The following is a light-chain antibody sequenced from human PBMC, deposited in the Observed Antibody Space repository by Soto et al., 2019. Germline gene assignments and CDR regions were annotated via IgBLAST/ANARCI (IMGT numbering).Light chain of an antibody. V-gene: IGKV3-20*01. CDR2: ATY. CDR3: QQYGPSPLYT. CDR1: QSVSSGY. J-gene: IGKJ2*01. Sequence: VLTQSPGTLSLSPGERATLSCRAGQSVSSGYFAWYQQKPGQAPRLLIYATYTRATGIPARFSGSGSGTDFTLTISRLQPEDFAVYYCQQYGPSPLYTFGQGTKLEIK.